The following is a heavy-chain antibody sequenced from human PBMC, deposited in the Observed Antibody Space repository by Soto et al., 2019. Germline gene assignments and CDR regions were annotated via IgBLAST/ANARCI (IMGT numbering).Heavy chain of an antibody. Sequence: PSETLSLTSSVSGGSISTVGHYWTWIRQPPGKGLEWIGSLYHTGSTSYSKSLRSRLTMSVDTSKSQFSLRLSSVTAADTAVYYCARATGTLRSRNCDYWGQGSLVTVSS. J-gene: IGHJ4*02. CDR1: GGSISTVGHY. V-gene: IGHV4-31*03. CDR2: LYHTGST. CDR3: ARATGTLRSRNCDY. D-gene: IGHD1-26*01.